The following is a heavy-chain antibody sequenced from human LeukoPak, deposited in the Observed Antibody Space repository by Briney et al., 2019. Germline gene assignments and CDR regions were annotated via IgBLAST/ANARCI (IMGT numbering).Heavy chain of an antibody. CDR2: INPSGGST. V-gene: IGHV1-46*01. D-gene: IGHD5-18*01. CDR3: AKLTAMDSGGDY. CDR1: GYIFTSYY. Sequence: ASVKVSCKASGYIFTSYYMHWVRQAPGQGLEWMGIINPSGGSTSYAQKFQGRVTMTRDTSTSTVYMELSSLRSEDTAVYYCAKLTAMDSGGDYWGQGTLVTVSS. J-gene: IGHJ4*02.